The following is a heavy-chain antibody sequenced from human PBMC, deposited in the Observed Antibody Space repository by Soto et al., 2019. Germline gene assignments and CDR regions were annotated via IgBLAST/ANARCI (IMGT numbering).Heavy chain of an antibody. V-gene: IGHV4-34*01. D-gene: IGHD6-6*01. CDR3: AGGIAAPPLGY. Sequence: SSETLSLTCAVYGGSFSGYYWSWIRQPPGKGLEWIGEINHSGSTYYNPSLKSRVTISVDRSKNQFSLKLSSVTAADTAVYYCAGGIAAPPLGYWGQGTLVTVSS. CDR1: GGSFSGYY. CDR2: INHSGST. J-gene: IGHJ4*02.